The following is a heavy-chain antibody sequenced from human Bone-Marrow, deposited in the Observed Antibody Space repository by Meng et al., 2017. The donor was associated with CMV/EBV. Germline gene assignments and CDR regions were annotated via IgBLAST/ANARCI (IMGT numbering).Heavy chain of an antibody. Sequence: LSLTCAASGFTFMPYNMNWVRQAPGKGLEWVSSISGGGQDTYYADSLRGRFTVSRDNRRKSLYLQMDALRVEDTAVYYCARDLQTFCGSPGCYDGFPHWGQGTLVTVSS. J-gene: IGHJ4*02. CDR3: ARDLQTFCGSPGCYDGFPH. V-gene: IGHV3-21*01. CDR2: ISGGGQDT. CDR1: GFTFMPYN. D-gene: IGHD2-2*01.